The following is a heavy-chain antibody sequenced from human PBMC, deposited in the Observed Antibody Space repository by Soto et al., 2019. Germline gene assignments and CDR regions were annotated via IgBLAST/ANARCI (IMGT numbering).Heavy chain of an antibody. D-gene: IGHD2-21*01. V-gene: IGHV3-23*01. Sequence: EVQLLESGGGLVRPGGSLRLSCAASGFTFSHYVLSWVRQAPGGGLEWVSSISGSGSSVYLADSVRGRFAMSRDLSTNTVSLQMNSPTVEDTAIYYCAKVRASYLSASYFYYGLEVWGQGTTVTVSS. CDR2: ISGSGSSV. J-gene: IGHJ6*02. CDR1: GFTFSHYV. CDR3: AKVRASYLSASYFYYGLEV.